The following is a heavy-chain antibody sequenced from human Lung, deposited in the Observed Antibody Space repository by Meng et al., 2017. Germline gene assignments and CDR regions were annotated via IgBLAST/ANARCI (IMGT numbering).Heavy chain of an antibody. J-gene: IGHJ4*02. CDR3: ARSGYCSCSSCYGSFDS. CDR1: GGSISSGGYS. CDR2: ISHSWST. D-gene: IGHD2-15*01. V-gene: IGHV4-30-2*01. Sequence: QLQLQESGSGLVKPSQTLSLTCAVPGGSISSGGYSWSSIRQPPGKGLEWIGYISHSWSTYYNPSLKKRVTITVDRSKNQFSLRLTSVTAADTAVYSCARSGYCSCSSCYGSFDSWGQGTLVTVSS.